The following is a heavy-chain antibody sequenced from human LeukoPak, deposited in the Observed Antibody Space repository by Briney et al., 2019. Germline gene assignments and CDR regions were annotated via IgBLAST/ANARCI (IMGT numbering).Heavy chain of an antibody. CDR3: ARDERYYSSGYPVDY. Sequence: GASVKVSCKTSGYTFTSYFMHWVRQAPGQGLQWMGWINPNSGDTNYAQMLQGRVTMTRDTSITTAYMELSRLRSDDTAVYYGARDERYYSSGYPVDYWGQGTLVTVSS. D-gene: IGHD3-22*01. CDR1: GYTFTSYF. CDR2: INPNSGDT. J-gene: IGHJ4*02. V-gene: IGHV1-2*02.